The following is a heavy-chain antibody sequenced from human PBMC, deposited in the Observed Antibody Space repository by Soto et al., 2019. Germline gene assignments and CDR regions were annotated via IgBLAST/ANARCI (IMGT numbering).Heavy chain of an antibody. Sequence: PSETLSLTCTVSGGTISSGDYYWSWIRQPPGKGLEWIGYIYYSGSTYYNPSLKSRVTISVDTSKNQFSLKLSSVTAADTAVYYCARVPYGIYGMDVWGQGTTVTVSS. J-gene: IGHJ6*02. D-gene: IGHD4-17*01. CDR2: IYYSGST. CDR1: GGTISSGDYY. CDR3: ARVPYGIYGMDV. V-gene: IGHV4-30-4*01.